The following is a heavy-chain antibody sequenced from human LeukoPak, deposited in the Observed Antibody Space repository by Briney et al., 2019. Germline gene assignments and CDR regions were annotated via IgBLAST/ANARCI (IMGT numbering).Heavy chain of an antibody. CDR3: ARDADLGATITGGFDI. CDR2: IKEAGTEK. J-gene: IGHJ3*02. V-gene: IGHV3-7*01. CDR1: GFTFSRYW. Sequence: GGSLRLSXAASGFTFSRYWMTWVRQAPGKGPEWVANIKEAGTEKFYVGSVKGRFTISRDNAKNSLYLQMNNLRADDTAVYYCARDADLGATITGGFDIWGQGTMATVSS. D-gene: IGHD5-24*01.